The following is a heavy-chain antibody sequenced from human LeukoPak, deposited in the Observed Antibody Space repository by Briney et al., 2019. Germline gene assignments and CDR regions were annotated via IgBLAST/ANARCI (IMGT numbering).Heavy chain of an antibody. CDR1: GFTFRSYA. D-gene: IGHD1-26*01. V-gene: IGHV3-23*01. CDR2: VSGSGGTT. Sequence: GGSLRLSCAVSGFTFRSYAMSWVRQAPGKGLEWVSVVSGSGGTTYYADSVKGRFTISRDNSKNTLYLQMNSLRAEDTAVYYCAKLSDLVGARFDYWGQGTLVTVSS. CDR3: AKLSDLVGARFDY. J-gene: IGHJ4*02.